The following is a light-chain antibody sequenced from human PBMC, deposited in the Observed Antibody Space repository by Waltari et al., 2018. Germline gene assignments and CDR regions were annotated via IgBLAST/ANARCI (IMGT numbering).Light chain of an antibody. Sequence: EIVLTQSPGTLSLSPGEGATLSCRTSQTIRTTYLAWYQQKPGQAPTLLIYGTFTRATGIPDRCTGSGSVTHFSLTISSLEPEDFATYYCQQYDISPLTFGGGTKVEIK. V-gene: IGKV3-20*01. J-gene: IGKJ4*01. CDR3: QQYDISPLT. CDR2: GTF. CDR1: QTIRTTY.